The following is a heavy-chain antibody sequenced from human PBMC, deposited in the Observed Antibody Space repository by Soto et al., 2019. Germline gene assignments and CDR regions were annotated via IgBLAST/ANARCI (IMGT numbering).Heavy chain of an antibody. D-gene: IGHD6-13*01. J-gene: IGHJ6*02. CDR1: GYTFTSYG. V-gene: IGHV1-18*01. Sequence: GASVKVSCKASGYTFTSYGISWVRQAPGQGLEWMGWISAYNGNTNYAQKLQGRVTMTTDTSTSTAYMELRSLRSDDTAVYYCATTEIAADGRITDYGMAVWGQGTTVTVSS. CDR2: ISAYNGNT. CDR3: ATTEIAADGRITDYGMAV.